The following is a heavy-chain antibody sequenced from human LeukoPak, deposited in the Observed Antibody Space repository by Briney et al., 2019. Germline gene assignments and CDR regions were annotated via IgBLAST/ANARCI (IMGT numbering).Heavy chain of an antibody. Sequence: PGGSLRLSCSASGFTFSSYAMHWVRQAPGKGLEYVSAISSNGGSTYYADSVKGRFTISRDNAKNSLYLQMNSLRAEDTAAYYCARDNGIAVAGTHYYYYGMDVWGQGTTVTVSS. D-gene: IGHD6-19*01. CDR3: ARDNGIAVAGTHYYYYGMDV. V-gene: IGHV3-64*04. J-gene: IGHJ6*02. CDR2: ISSNGGST. CDR1: GFTFSSYA.